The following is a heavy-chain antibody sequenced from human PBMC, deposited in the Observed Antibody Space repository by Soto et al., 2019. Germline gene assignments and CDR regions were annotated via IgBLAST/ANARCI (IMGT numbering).Heavy chain of an antibody. Sequence: ASVKVSCKASGYTFTSYAMHWVRQAPGQRLEWMGWINAGNGNTKYSQKFQGRVTITADKSTSTAYMELSSLRSEDTAVYYCARDEGREGPTTVTTYYYYGMDVWGQGTTVTVSS. CDR1: GYTFTSYA. D-gene: IGHD4-17*01. CDR2: INAGNGNT. J-gene: IGHJ6*02. CDR3: ARDEGREGPTTVTTYYYYGMDV. V-gene: IGHV1-3*01.